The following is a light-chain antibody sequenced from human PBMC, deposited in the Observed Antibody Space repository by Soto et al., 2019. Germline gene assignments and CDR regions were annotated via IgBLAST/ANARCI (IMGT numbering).Light chain of an antibody. Sequence: DVQMTQSPSSLSASVGDRVTITCRASQGIAPYLAWFQQKPGKVHKLLIYAASTLQSGVPSRFSGSGSGTDFTLTISSLQPEDVATYYCQKYNSAPLTFGGGTKVEIK. V-gene: IGKV1-27*01. J-gene: IGKJ4*01. CDR2: AAS. CDR1: QGIAPY. CDR3: QKYNSAPLT.